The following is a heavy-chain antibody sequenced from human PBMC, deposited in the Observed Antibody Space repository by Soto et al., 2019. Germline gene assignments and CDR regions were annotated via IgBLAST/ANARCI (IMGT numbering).Heavy chain of an antibody. CDR3: ARGGWTVATIYFDY. D-gene: IGHD5-12*01. Sequence: ASVKVSCKASGGTFSSYAISWVRQAPGQGLERMGGIIPIFGTANYAQKFQGRVTITADESTSTAYMELSSLRSEDTAVYYCARGGWTVATIYFDYWGQGTLVTVSS. V-gene: IGHV1-69*13. J-gene: IGHJ4*02. CDR2: IIPIFGTA. CDR1: GGTFSSYA.